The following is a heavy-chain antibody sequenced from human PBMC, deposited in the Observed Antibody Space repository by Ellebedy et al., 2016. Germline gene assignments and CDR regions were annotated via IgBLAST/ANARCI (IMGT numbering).Heavy chain of an antibody. CDR1: GGSFSGYY. CDR3: ARGRGYSSSWYTG. J-gene: IGHJ4*02. D-gene: IGHD6-13*01. Sequence: SETLSLTCAVYGGSFSGYYWSWIRQPPGKGLEWIGEINHSGSTNYNPSLKSRVTISVDTSKNQFSLKLSSVTAADTAVYYCARGRGYSSSWYTGWGQGTLVTVSS. V-gene: IGHV4-34*01. CDR2: INHSGST.